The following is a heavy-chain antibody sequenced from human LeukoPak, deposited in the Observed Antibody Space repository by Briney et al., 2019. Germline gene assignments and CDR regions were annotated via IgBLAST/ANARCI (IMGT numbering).Heavy chain of an antibody. CDR2: IYYSGST. CDR1: GGSISSYY. Sequence: SETLSLTCTVSGGSISSYYWSWIRQPPGKGLEWIGYIYYSGSTNYNPSLRSRVTISVDTSKNQFSLKLSSVTAADTAVYYCVRRHNYDILTGYYSWKDAFDIWGQGTMVTVSS. J-gene: IGHJ3*02. D-gene: IGHD3-9*01. V-gene: IGHV4-59*08. CDR3: VRRHNYDILTGYYSWKDAFDI.